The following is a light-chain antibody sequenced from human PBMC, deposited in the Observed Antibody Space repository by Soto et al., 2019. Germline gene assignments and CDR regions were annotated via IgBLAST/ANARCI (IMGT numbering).Light chain of an antibody. CDR2: DAS. CDR1: QSVRSK. J-gene: IGKJ5*01. Sequence: EIVMTQSPGTLSVSPGERATLSCRASQSVRSKLAWYQQKPGQAPRLLIYDASTRATGIPARFSGSGSGTEFTLTISSLQSEDFAVYYCQQYNNWPPITFGQGTRLEMK. CDR3: QQYNNWPPIT. V-gene: IGKV3-15*01.